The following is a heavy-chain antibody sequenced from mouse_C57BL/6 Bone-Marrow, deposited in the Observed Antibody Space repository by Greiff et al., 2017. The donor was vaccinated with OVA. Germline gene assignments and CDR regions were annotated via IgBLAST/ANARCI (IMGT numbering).Heavy chain of an antibody. Sequence: VQLQQSGAELVRPGTSVKVSCKASGYAFTNYLIEWVKQRPGQGLEWIGVINPGSGGTNSNEKFKGKATLTADKSSSTAYMQLSSLTSEDSAVYFCAREIFYYYGSSRYFDVWGTGTTVTVSS. V-gene: IGHV1-54*01. D-gene: IGHD1-1*01. CDR2: INPGSGGT. J-gene: IGHJ1*03. CDR3: AREIFYYYGSSRYFDV. CDR1: GYAFTNYL.